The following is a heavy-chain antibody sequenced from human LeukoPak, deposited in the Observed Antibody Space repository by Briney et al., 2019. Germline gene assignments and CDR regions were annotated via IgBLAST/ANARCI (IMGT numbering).Heavy chain of an antibody. CDR2: IGTAGDT. D-gene: IGHD2-8*01. J-gene: IGHJ3*02. CDR1: GFTFSSYD. CDR3: ARRDVNGAFDI. V-gene: IGHV3-13*01. Sequence: GGSLRLSCAASGFTFSSYDMHWVRQATGKGLEWVSAIGTAGDTYYPGSVKGRFTISRENAKNSLYLQMNSLRAGDTAVYYCARRDVNGAFDIWGQGTMVTVSS.